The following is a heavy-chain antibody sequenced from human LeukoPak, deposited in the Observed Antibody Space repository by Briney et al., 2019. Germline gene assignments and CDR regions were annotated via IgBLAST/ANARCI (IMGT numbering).Heavy chain of an antibody. V-gene: IGHV4-59*08. CDR1: GGSISSYY. J-gene: IGHJ4*02. CDR3: ARSSGGLDY. CDR2: IYYSGST. Sequence: SETLSLTCTVSGGSISSYYWSWIRQPPGKGLEWIGYIYYSGSTNYNPSLKSRVTISVDTSKNQFSLKLSSVTAADTAVYHCARSSGGLDYWGQGTLVTVSS. D-gene: IGHD3-3*01.